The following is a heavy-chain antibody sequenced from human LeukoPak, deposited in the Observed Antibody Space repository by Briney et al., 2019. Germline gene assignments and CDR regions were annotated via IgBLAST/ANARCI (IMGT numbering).Heavy chain of an antibody. CDR3: ARRTFPNDAFDV. V-gene: IGHV3-21*01. Sequence: GGSLRLSCAASGFTFSSYSMNWVRQTPGKGLEWVSAISGSGSDIYYADSVKGRFTISRDNPKRSLYLQMNSLRAEDTAVYYCARRTFPNDAFDVWGQGTVVTVSS. J-gene: IGHJ3*01. CDR2: ISGSGSDI. D-gene: IGHD1-7*01. CDR1: GFTFSSYS.